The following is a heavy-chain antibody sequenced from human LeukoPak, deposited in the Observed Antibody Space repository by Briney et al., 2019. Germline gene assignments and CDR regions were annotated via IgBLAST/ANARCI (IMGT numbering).Heavy chain of an antibody. CDR3: ARHQWVPAFDI. D-gene: IGHD1-26*01. V-gene: IGHV4-38-2*02. CDR1: GYSISSGYY. Sequence: SETLSLTCTVSGYSISSGYYWGWIRQPPGKGLEWIGYMHYTGSTNYNPSLKSRVTISIDTSKNQFSLKLSSVTASDTAVYYCARHQWVPAFDIWGQGTMVTVSS. J-gene: IGHJ3*02. CDR2: MHYTGST.